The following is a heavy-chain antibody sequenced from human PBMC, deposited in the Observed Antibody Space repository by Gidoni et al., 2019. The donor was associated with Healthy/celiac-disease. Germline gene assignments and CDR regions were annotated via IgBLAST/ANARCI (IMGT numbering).Heavy chain of an antibody. Sequence: QVQLQESGPGLVKPSATLSLTCTVSGGSVSSGSYYWSWIRQPPGKGLEWIGYIYYSGSTNYNPTLKSRVTISVDTSKNQFSLKLSSVTAADTAVYYCARQGGYDPFFDYWGQGTLVTVSS. CDR3: ARQGGYDPFFDY. D-gene: IGHD5-12*01. CDR2: IYYSGST. V-gene: IGHV4-61*01. J-gene: IGHJ4*02. CDR1: GGSVSSGSYY.